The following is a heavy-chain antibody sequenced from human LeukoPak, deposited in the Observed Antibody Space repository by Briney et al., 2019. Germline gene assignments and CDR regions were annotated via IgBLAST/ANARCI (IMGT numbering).Heavy chain of an antibody. CDR1: GFTFSSYA. Sequence: GGSLRLSCAASGFTFSSYAMSWVRQAPGKGLEWVSFISPSGDRTSNADSVEGRFTISRGNTRNTLYLQMNSLRDGDTGVYYCAIMHGYYDGSGFWVQWGQGTLVTVSS. CDR2: ISPSGDRT. D-gene: IGHD3-22*01. V-gene: IGHV3-23*01. CDR3: AIMHGYYDGSGFWVQ. J-gene: IGHJ4*02.